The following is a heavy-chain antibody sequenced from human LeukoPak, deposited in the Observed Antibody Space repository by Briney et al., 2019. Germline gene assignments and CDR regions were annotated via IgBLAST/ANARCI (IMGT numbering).Heavy chain of an antibody. D-gene: IGHD3-22*01. CDR1: GYTFTSYY. V-gene: IGHV1-46*01. J-gene: IGHJ3*02. Sequence: ASVQVSCKASGYTFTSYYVHWVRQAPGQGLEWMGIINPSGGSTSYAQKFQGRVTMTRDTSTSTVCMELSSLRSEDTAVYYCAREGYYDSSRDAFDIWGQGTMVTVSS. CDR3: AREGYYDSSRDAFDI. CDR2: INPSGGST.